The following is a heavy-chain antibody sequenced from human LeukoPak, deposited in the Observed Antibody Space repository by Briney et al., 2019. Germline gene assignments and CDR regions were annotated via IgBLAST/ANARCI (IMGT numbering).Heavy chain of an antibody. V-gene: IGHV4-34*01. Sequence: PSETLSLTCAVYGGSFSGYYWSWIRQPPGKGLEWIGEINHSGSTNYNPSLKSRVTISVDTSKNQFSLKLSSVTAADTAVYYCARRDWNYVGYWGQGTLVTVSS. CDR1: GGSFSGYY. CDR2: INHSGST. J-gene: IGHJ4*02. CDR3: ARRDWNYVGY. D-gene: IGHD1-7*01.